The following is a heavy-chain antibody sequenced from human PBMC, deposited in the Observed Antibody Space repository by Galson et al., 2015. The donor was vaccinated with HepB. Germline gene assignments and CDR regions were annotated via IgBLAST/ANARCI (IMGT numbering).Heavy chain of an antibody. CDR3: ARDGLVIFSSSWYKGLYY. D-gene: IGHD6-13*01. Sequence: SLRLSCAASGFTFSSYGMHWVRQAPGKGLEWVAVIWYDGSNKYYADSVKGRFTISRDNSKNTLYLQMNSLRAEDTAVYYCARDGLVIFSSSWYKGLYYWGQGTLVTVSS. CDR1: GFTFSSYG. V-gene: IGHV3-33*01. J-gene: IGHJ4*02. CDR2: IWYDGSNK.